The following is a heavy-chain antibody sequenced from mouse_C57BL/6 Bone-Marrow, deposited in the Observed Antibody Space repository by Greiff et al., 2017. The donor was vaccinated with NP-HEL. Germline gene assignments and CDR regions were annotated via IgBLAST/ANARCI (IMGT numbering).Heavy chain of an antibody. CDR2: IDPENGDT. D-gene: IGHD2-5*01. V-gene: IGHV14-4*01. CDR1: GFNIKDDY. CDR3: TTDSKFLDY. Sequence: VQLQQSGAELVRPGASVKLSCTASGFNIKDDYMHWVKQRPEQGLEWIGWIDPENGDTEYASKFQGKATITADTSSNTAYLQLSSLTSEDTAVYYCTTDSKFLDYWGQGTTLTVSS. J-gene: IGHJ2*01.